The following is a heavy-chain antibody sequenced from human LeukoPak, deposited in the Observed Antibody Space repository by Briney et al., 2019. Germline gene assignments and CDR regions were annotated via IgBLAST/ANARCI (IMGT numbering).Heavy chain of an antibody. D-gene: IGHD2-2*01. J-gene: IGHJ4*02. CDR3: AKDQVPRVIVVVPAALDY. CDR1: GFTFSSYG. Sequence: GGSLRLSCAASGFTFSSYGMHWVRQAPGKGLEWVVFIRYDGSNKYYADSVKGRFTISRDNSKNTLYLQMNSLRAEDTAVYYCAKDQVPRVIVVVPAALDYWGQGTLVTVSS. CDR2: IRYDGSNK. V-gene: IGHV3-30*02.